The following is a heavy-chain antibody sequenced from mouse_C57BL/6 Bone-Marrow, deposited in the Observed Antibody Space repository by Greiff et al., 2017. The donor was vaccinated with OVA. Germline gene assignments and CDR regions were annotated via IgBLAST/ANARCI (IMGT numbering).Heavy chain of an antibody. V-gene: IGHV5-4*01. J-gene: IGHJ2*01. CDR3: AREGGTNY. Sequence: EVNLVESGGGLVKPGGSLKLSCAASGFTFSSYAMSGVRQTPEKRLEWVATISDGGSYTYYPDNVKGRFTISRDNAKNNLYLQMSHLKSEDTAMYYCAREGGTNYWGQGTTLTVSS. CDR1: GFTFSSYA. D-gene: IGHD4-1*01. CDR2: ISDGGSYT.